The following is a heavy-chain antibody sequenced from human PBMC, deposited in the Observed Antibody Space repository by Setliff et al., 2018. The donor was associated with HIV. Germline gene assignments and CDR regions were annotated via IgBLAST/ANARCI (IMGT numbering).Heavy chain of an antibody. V-gene: IGHV4-34*01. CDR2: INHSGST. CDR1: GGSFSNYY. J-gene: IGHJ6*03. Sequence: ETLSLTCAVYGGSFSNYYWSWIRQPPGKGLEWIGEINHSGSTNYNPSLKSRVTISVDTSKNQFSLKLTSVTAADTAVYYCARDGPLEGSYRYYYYYMDVWGKGTTVTV. D-gene: IGHD3-10*01. CDR3: ARDGPLEGSYRYYYYYMDV.